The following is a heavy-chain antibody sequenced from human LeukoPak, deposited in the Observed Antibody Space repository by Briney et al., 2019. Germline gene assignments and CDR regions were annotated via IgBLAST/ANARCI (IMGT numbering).Heavy chain of an antibody. CDR3: VNSLRYFDWSFDP. J-gene: IGHJ5*02. CDR2: VDPEDGET. V-gene: IGHV1-24*01. CDR1: GYALSELS. Sequence: ASVKVSCKAYGYALSELSMHWVRQAPGKGLEWMGGVDPEDGETIYSQNFQGRVITTEDRSTDTAYMELSSLRSEDTAVYFCVNSLRYFDWSFDPWGQGTLVSVSS. D-gene: IGHD3-9*01.